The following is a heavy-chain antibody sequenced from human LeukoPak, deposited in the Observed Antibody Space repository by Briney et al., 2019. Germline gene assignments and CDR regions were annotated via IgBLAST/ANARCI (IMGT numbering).Heavy chain of an antibody. CDR3: ARGPYYYDSSGPYYYMDV. Sequence: SETLSLTCAVYGGSFSGYDWSWIRQPPGKGLEWIGEINHSGSTNYNPSLKSRVTISVDTSKNQFSLKLSSVTAADTAVYYCARGPYYYDSSGPYYYMDVWGKGTTVTVSS. V-gene: IGHV4-34*01. CDR2: INHSGST. J-gene: IGHJ6*03. D-gene: IGHD3-22*01. CDR1: GGSFSGYD.